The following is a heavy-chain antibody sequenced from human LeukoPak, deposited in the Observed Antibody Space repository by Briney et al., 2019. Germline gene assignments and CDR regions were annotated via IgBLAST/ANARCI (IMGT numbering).Heavy chain of an antibody. J-gene: IGHJ4*02. V-gene: IGHV1-2*02. D-gene: IGHD6-13*01. Sequence: ASVKVSCKASGYTSTGYYMHWVRQAPGQGLEWMGWINPNSGVTYYAQNFQGRVTMTRDTSISTAYMELSSLRSDDTAVYYCARGVIFPGYSSSWCFDYWGQGSLVTVSS. CDR1: GYTSTGYY. CDR2: INPNSGVT. CDR3: ARGVIFPGYSSSWCFDY.